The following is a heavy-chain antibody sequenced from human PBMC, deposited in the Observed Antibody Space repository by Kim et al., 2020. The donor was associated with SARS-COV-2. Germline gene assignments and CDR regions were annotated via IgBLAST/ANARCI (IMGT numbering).Heavy chain of an antibody. V-gene: IGHV5-10-1*01. CDR3: ARGKGTMIVNAFDI. Sequence: GESLKISCKGSGYSFTSYWISWVRQMPGKGLEWMGMIDPSDSYTNYSPSFQGHVTISADKSISTAYLQWSSLKASDTAMYYCARGKGTMIVNAFDIWGQGTMVTVSS. J-gene: IGHJ3*02. CDR2: IDPSDSYT. CDR1: GYSFTSYW. D-gene: IGHD3-22*01.